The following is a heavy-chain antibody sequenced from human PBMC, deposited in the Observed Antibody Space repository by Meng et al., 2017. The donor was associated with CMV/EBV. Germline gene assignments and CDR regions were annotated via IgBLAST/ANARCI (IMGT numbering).Heavy chain of an antibody. Sequence: GGSLRLSCAASGFTFSSYWMSWVRQAPGKGLEWVSYISSSGSTIYYADSVKGRFTISRENAKNSLYLQMNSLRAEDTAVYYCARAWLSRVVAATPNYYYGMDVWGQGTTVTVSS. CDR3: ARAWLSRVVAATPNYYYGMDV. CDR1: GFTFSSYW. CDR2: ISSSGSTI. D-gene: IGHD2-15*01. V-gene: IGHV3-48*04. J-gene: IGHJ6*02.